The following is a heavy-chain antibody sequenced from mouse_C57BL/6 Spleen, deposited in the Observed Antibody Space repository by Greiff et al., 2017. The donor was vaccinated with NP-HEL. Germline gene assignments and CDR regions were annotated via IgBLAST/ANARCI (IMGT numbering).Heavy chain of an antibody. D-gene: IGHD2-4*01. CDR1: GYTFTSYW. V-gene: IGHV1-55*01. CDR2: IYPGSGST. Sequence: QVQLQQPGAELVKPGASVKMSCKASGYTFTSYWITWVKQRPGQGLEWIGDIYPGSGSTNYNEKFKSKATLTVDTSSSTAYMQLSSLTSEDSAVYYCARGNYDYDGVRMGYWGQGTSVTVSS. CDR3: ARGNYDYDGVRMGY. J-gene: IGHJ4*01.